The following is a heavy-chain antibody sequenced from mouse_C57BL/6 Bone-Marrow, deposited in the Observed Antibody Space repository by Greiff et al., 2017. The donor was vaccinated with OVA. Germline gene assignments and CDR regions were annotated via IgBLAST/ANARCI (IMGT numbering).Heavy chain of an antibody. J-gene: IGHJ4*01. CDR2: IDPENGDT. D-gene: IGHD1-1*01. CDR3: TTPGSSFYAMDY. V-gene: IGHV14-4*01. CDR1: GFNIKDDY. Sequence: VQLKQSGAELVRPGASVKLSCTASGFNIKDDYMHWVKQRPEQGLEWIGWIDPENGDTEYASKFQGKATITADTSSNTAYLQLSSLTSEDTAVYYCTTPGSSFYAMDYWGQGTSVTVSS.